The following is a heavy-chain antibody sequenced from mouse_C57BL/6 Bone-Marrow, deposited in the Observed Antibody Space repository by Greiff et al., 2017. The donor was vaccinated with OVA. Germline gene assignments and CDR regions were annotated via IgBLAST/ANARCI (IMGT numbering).Heavy chain of an antibody. V-gene: IGHV1-26*01. CDR1: GYTFTDYY. CDR2: INPNNGGT. J-gene: IGHJ3*01. Sequence: EVQLQQSGPELVKPGASVKISCKASGYTFTDYYMNWVKQSHGKGLEWIGDINPNNGGTSYNQKFKGKATLTVDKSSSTAYMELRSLTSEDSAVYYGARGYNGSSYRAGFAYRGKGTLVTVAA. CDR3: ARGYNGSSYRAGFAY. D-gene: IGHD1-1*01.